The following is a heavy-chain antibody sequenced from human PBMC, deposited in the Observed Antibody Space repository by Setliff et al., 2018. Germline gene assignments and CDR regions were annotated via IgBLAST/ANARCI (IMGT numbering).Heavy chain of an antibody. CDR3: ARDQARWLVAAGTFDY. CDR2: ISGSGGGTNM. J-gene: IGHJ4*02. D-gene: IGHD1-1*01. CDR1: GFSSSNSP. Sequence: GGSLRLSCAASGFSSSNSPMTWVRQAPGKGLEWVSGISGSGGGTNMDYADSVKGRFTISRDNSNSEVFLQMDSLRAEDTAVYYCARDQARWLVAAGTFDYWGLGALVTVSS. V-gene: IGHV3-23*01.